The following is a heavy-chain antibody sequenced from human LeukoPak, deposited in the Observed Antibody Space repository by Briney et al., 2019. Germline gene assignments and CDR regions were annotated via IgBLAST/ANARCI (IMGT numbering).Heavy chain of an antibody. J-gene: IGHJ4*02. CDR3: AAPPLEGRLLWFGELLK. CDR2: IYYSGST. D-gene: IGHD3-10*01. Sequence: PSETLSLTCTVSGGSISSSSYYWGWIRQPPGKGLEWIGSIYYSGSTYYNPSLKSRVTISVDTSKNQFSLKLSSVTAADTAVYYCAAPPLEGRLLWFGELLKWGQGTLVTVSS. CDR1: GGSISSSSYY. V-gene: IGHV4-39*01.